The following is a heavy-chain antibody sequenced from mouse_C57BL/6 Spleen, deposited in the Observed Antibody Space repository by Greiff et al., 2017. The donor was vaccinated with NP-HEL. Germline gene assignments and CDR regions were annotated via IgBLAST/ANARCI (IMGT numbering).Heavy chain of an antibody. J-gene: IGHJ4*01. Sequence: EVKVVESGGGLVKPGGSLKLSCAASGFTFSSYAMSWVRQTPEKRLEWVATISDGGSYTYYPDNVKGRFTISRDNAKNNLYLQMSHLKSEDTAMYYCAREYGNYYYAMDYWGQGTSVTVSS. CDR2: ISDGGSYT. D-gene: IGHD2-10*02. CDR1: GFTFSSYA. CDR3: AREYGNYYYAMDY. V-gene: IGHV5-4*01.